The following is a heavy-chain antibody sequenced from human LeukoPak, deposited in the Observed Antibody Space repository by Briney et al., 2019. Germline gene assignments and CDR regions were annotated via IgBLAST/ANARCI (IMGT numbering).Heavy chain of an antibody. CDR1: GCTITSTNW. J-gene: IGHJ4*02. D-gene: IGHD2-8*01. V-gene: IGHV4-4*02. CDR2: VSLGGLA. CDR3: SRENGAISPFGY. Sequence: PSGTLSLTCGVSGCTITSTNWRSWGRQPPGQLLEWTGKVSLGGLAYYNPSLNSRVIMSRDTSKNHLSLHLTSLTAADTAVYFCSRENGAISPFGYSRQGSLVTV.